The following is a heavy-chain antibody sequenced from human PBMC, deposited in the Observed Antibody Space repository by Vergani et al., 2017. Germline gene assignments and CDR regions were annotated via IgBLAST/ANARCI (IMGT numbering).Heavy chain of an antibody. CDR1: GFTFSNAW. D-gene: IGHD1-14*01. Sequence: VQLVESGGGLVKPGGSLRLSCAASGFTFSNAWMSWIRQPQGKGLEWIGYIYHSGSTYYNPSLKSRVTISVDRSKNQFSLKLSSVTAADTAVYYCARVTGALFDPWGQGTLVTVSS. CDR3: ARVTGALFDP. J-gene: IGHJ5*02. V-gene: IGHV4-30-2*01. CDR2: IYHSGST.